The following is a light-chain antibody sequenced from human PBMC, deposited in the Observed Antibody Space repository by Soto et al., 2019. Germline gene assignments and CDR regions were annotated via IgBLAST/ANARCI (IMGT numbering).Light chain of an antibody. CDR1: QSVSNNY. CDR2: GAS. J-gene: IGKJ3*01. CDR3: QHYGDSPPFT. V-gene: IGKV3-20*01. Sequence: EIVFTQSPGTLSLSPGERAILSCRASQSVSNNYLAWYQQKPGQAPKFLIYGASNRATGIPHRFSGSGSGTDFALTISSLEPEDFAVYYCQHYGDSPPFTFGPGTKVDIK.